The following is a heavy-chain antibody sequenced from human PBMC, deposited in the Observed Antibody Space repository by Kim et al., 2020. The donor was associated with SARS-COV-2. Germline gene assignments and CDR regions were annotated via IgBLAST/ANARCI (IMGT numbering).Heavy chain of an antibody. CDR3: AKGGRVGATLMSFDI. CDR1: GFTFSSYG. V-gene: IGHV3-33*06. J-gene: IGHJ3*02. D-gene: IGHD1-26*01. Sequence: GGSLRLSCAASGFTFSSYGMHWVRQAPGKGLEWVALIWYDGSNKYYADSVKGRFTISRDNSKNTLSLQMNSLRAEDTAVYYCAKGGRVGATLMSFDIWGQGTMLTVSS. CDR2: IWYDGSNK.